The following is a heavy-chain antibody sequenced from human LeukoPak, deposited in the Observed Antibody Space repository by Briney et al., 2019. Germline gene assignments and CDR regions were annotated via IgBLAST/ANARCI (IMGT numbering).Heavy chain of an antibody. CDR2: INHSGST. V-gene: IGHV4-34*01. J-gene: IGHJ4*02. D-gene: IGHD2-15*01. CDR3: ARVGYCSGGSCYSGDY. Sequence: SETLSLTCTVSGGSINTYYWSWIRQPPGKGLEWIGEINHSGSTNYNPSLKSRVTISVDTSKNQFSLKLSSVTAADTAVYYCARVGYCSGGSCYSGDYWGQGTLVTVSS. CDR1: GGSINTYY.